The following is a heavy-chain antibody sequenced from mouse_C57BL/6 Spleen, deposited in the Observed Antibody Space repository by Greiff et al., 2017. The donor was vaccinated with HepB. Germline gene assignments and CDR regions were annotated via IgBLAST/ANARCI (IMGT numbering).Heavy chain of an antibody. CDR2: INPSSGYT. CDR3: ARGVATKYFDV. V-gene: IGHV1-4*01. Sequence: VKLVESGAELARPGASVKMSCKASGYTFTSYTMHWVKQRPGQGLEWIGYINPSSGYTKYNQKFKDKATLTADKSSSTAYMQLSSLTSEDSAVYYCARGVATKYFDVWGTGTTVTVSS. D-gene: IGHD1-1*01. CDR1: GYTFTSYT. J-gene: IGHJ1*03.